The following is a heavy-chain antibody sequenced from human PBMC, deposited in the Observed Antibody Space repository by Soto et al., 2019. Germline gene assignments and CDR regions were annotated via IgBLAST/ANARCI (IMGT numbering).Heavy chain of an antibody. V-gene: IGHV3-9*01. D-gene: IGHD2-21*01. Sequence: EVQLEESGGALVQPGRSLRLSCAASGFTFDDYAMHWVRQVLGKGLEWVSSISWNSGNIGYAESVKGRFTTSRDNAKNSLYLQMNSLRPEDTALYYCVRSKVGYSYCTPFDYWGQGTLVTVSS. CDR1: GFTFDDYA. CDR3: VRSKVGYSYCTPFDY. CDR2: ISWNSGNI. J-gene: IGHJ4*02.